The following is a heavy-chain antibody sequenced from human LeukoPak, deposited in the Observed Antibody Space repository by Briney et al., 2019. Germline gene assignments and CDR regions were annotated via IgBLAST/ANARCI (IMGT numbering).Heavy chain of an antibody. J-gene: IGHJ3*02. CDR1: GDSVSSNSAA. CDR3: ARDDTSGWNSIPTNAFDI. Sequence: SQTLSLTCAISGDSVSSNSAAWNWIRQSPSRGLEWLGRTYYRSKWYNDYAVSVKSRITINPDTSKNQFSLQLNSVTPEDTAVYYCARDDTSGWNSIPTNAFDIWGQGTMVTVSS. CDR2: TYYRSKWYN. V-gene: IGHV6-1*01. D-gene: IGHD1-7*01.